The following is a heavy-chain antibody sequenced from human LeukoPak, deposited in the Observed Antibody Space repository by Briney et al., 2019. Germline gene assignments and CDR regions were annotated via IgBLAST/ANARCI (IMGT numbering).Heavy chain of an antibody. D-gene: IGHD1-14*01. CDR1: GFTFSSYE. CDR3: AKATGYLL. J-gene: IGHJ4*02. CDR2: ISSSGNTI. V-gene: IGHV3-48*03. Sequence: GGSLRLSCAASGFTFSSYEMNWVRQAPGKGLEWVSYISSSGNTIYYADSVKGRFTISRDNAKNSLYLQMNSLRAEDTAVYYCAKATGYLLWGQGTLVIVSS.